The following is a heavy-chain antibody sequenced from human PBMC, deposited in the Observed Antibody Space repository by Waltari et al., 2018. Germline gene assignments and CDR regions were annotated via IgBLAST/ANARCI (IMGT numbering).Heavy chain of an antibody. CDR2: FDPEDGET. Sequence: QLQLVQSVAEVKKPGASVKVSCKVSGYTLTELSMPWVRQDPGKGLEWMGGFDPEDGETIYEQKFQGRVNMTEDTSTDTAYMELSSLRSEDTAVYYCATVMGYFDYWGQGTLVTVSS. D-gene: IGHD2-8*01. CDR3: ATVMGYFDY. CDR1: GYTLTELS. J-gene: IGHJ4*02. V-gene: IGHV1-24*01.